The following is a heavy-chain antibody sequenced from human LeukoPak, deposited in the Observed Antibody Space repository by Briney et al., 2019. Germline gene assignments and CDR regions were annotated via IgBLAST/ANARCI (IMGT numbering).Heavy chain of an antibody. V-gene: IGHV3-33*01. CDR3: ARGQPPSYYDMDV. CDR2: IWSDGSSK. J-gene: IGHJ6*02. CDR1: GFTFSSYG. D-gene: IGHD6-13*01. Sequence: GGSLILSCAASGFTFSSYGMHWVRQAPGKGLEWVAVIWSDGSSKHYADSVKGRFTISRDNSKNTLHLQMSSLRAEDTALYYCARGQPPSYYDMDVWGQGTTVTVSS.